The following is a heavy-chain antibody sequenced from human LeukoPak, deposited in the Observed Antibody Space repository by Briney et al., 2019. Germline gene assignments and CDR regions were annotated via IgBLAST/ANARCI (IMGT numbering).Heavy chain of an antibody. CDR3: ARVKRGYSGYERYYFDY. D-gene: IGHD5-12*01. CDR1: GGSFSGYY. V-gene: IGHV4-34*01. J-gene: IGHJ4*02. Sequence: SETLSLTCAVYGGSFSGYYWSWIRQPPRQGLGWIGEINHSGSTNYNPSLKSRVTISVDTSKNQFSLKLSSVTAADTAVYYCARVKRGYSGYERYYFDYWGQGTLVTVSS. CDR2: INHSGST.